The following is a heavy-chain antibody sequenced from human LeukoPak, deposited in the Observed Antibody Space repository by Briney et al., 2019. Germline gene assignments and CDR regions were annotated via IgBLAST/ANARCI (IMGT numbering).Heavy chain of an antibody. V-gene: IGHV4-59*01. CDR2: IYYSGST. J-gene: IGHJ6*03. CDR3: ARVGDGYNHNDYYYYMDV. D-gene: IGHD5-24*01. CDR1: GGSISSYY. Sequence: SETLSLTCTVSGGSISSYYWSWIRQPPGKGLEWIGYIYYSGSTNYNPSLKSRVTISVDTSKNQFSLKLSSVTAADTAVYYCARVGDGYNHNDYYYYMDVWGKGTTVTVSS.